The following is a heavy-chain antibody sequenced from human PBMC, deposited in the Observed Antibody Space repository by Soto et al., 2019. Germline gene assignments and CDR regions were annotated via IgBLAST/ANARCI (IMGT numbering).Heavy chain of an antibody. Sequence: QLQLQESGPGLVKPSETLSLTCSVSGGSINYNSYHWGWIRQPPGQGLEWIGSIFYAGTTFYNPSRESRVTMSVDTTKNSYPLHLTSVTAADTAVYCCARLVVVAPVANVWGQGTLGTFSS. CDR2: IFYAGTT. CDR1: GGSINYNSYH. J-gene: IGHJ4*02. CDR3: ARLVVVAPVANV. V-gene: IGHV4-39*02. D-gene: IGHD2-2*01.